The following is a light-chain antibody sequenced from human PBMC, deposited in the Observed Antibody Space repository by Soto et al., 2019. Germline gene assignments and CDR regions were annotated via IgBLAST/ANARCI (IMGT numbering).Light chain of an antibody. J-gene: IGKJ3*01. V-gene: IGKV3-15*01. Sequence: EVVMTQSPATLSVSPGERATLSCRASHSVSNNLAWYQHKPGQAPRLLIYGASTRATGIPARFSGSGSGTEFTLTISSLQSEDFAIFYCQQYNYWPETFGPGTTVDIK. CDR1: HSVSNN. CDR3: QQYNYWPET. CDR2: GAS.